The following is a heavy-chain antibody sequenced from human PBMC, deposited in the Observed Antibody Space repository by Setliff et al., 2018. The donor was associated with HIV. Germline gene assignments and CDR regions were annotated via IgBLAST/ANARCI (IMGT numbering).Heavy chain of an antibody. J-gene: IGHJ4*02. CDR1: GGSISSGSYF. D-gene: IGHD5-18*01. CDR2: IYTSGST. V-gene: IGHV4-61*02. CDR3: ARDAPWDSYGLDY. Sequence: SETLSLTCTVSGGSISSGSYFWTWIRQPAGKGLEWIGRIYTSGSTNYNPSLKSRVTISVDTSKNQFSLKLSSVTAADTAVYHCARDAPWDSYGLDYWGQGTLVTVSS.